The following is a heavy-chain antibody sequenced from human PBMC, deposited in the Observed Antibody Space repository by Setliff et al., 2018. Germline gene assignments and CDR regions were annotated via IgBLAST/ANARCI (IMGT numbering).Heavy chain of an antibody. V-gene: IGHV3-15*01. D-gene: IGHD1-26*01. CDR3: TTAHYTGNSRTLDF. CDR2: IKSEIAGGTT. Sequence: GESLKISCAASGFTFSEEWMSWVRQAPGKGLEWIGRIKSEIAGGTTDYGAPVKGRFTISRDDSKNTLPLQMNNLKTEDTALYYCTTAHYTGNSRTLDFWGPGTLVTVPQ. CDR1: GFTFSEEW. J-gene: IGHJ4*02.